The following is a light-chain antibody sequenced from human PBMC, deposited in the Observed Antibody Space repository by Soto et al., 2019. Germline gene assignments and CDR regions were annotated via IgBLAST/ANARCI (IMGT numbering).Light chain of an antibody. J-gene: IGLJ2*01. Sequence: QLVLTQPPSVSGAPGQRVTISCTGSSSNIGAGYDVHWYQQFPGTAPKLLMYSNRNRPSGVPDRFSGSKSGTSASLAITGLQAEDEADYYCQSYDSSLVVFGGGTKLTV. V-gene: IGLV1-40*01. CDR3: QSYDSSLVV. CDR1: SSNIGAGYD. CDR2: SNR.